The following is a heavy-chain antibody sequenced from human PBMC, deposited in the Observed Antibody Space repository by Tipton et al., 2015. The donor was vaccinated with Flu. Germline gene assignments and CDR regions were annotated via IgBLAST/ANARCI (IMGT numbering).Heavy chain of an antibody. J-gene: IGHJ2*01. V-gene: IGHV4-31*03. D-gene: IGHD4-17*01. CDR3: ARMGWTVTTPRYFDL. CDR2: IYYIGST. CDR1: GGPISSGGDY. Sequence: LRLSCTVSGGPISSGGDYWSWIRQHPGKGLEWIGHIYYIGSTYYNPSLKSRVTISVDTSKNQFSLKLSSLTAADTAVYYCARMGWTVTTPRYFDLWGRGTLVTVSS.